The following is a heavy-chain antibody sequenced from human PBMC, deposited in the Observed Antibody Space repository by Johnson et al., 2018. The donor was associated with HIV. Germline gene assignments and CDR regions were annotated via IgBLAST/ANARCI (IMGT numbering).Heavy chain of an antibody. V-gene: IGHV3-30*03. CDR2: ISYDGSNK. CDR3: ARDRFPYYDFWSGYYRGAFDI. Sequence: QVQLVESGGGLVQPGGSLRLSCAASGFTFSTFWMSWVRQAPGKGLEWVAVISYDGSNKYYADSVKGRFTISRDNSKNTLYLQMNSLRAEDTAVYYCARDRFPYYDFWSGYYRGAFDIWGQGTMVTVSS. CDR1: GFTFSTFW. J-gene: IGHJ3*02. D-gene: IGHD3-3*01.